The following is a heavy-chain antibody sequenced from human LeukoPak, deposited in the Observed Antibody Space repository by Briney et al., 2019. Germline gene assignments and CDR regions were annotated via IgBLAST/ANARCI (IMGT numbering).Heavy chain of an antibody. CDR1: GYSISSGYY. Sequence: PSETLSLTCTVSGYSISSGYYWGWIRQPPGKGLEWIGSIYYSGSTYYNPSLKSRVTISVDTSKNQFSLKLSSVTAADTAVYYCARDPGDIVVVPAALGKWFDPWGQGTLVTVSS. CDR3: ARDPGDIVVVPAALGKWFDP. D-gene: IGHD2-2*01. J-gene: IGHJ5*02. V-gene: IGHV4-38-2*02. CDR2: IYYSGST.